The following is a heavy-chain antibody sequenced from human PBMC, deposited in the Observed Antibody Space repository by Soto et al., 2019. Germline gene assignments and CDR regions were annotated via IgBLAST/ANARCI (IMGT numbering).Heavy chain of an antibody. Sequence: EVQLVESGVGLFKTGGSLRLSCAASGFTFSSYSMNWVRKATGKGLEWDSSISSTSSHIYYEDSVKGQFTISRDNAKNSLYLQMNSLRAEDTAVYYCARAQVVVIPAAAFYFDSWGQVTLLTVSS. J-gene: IGHJ4*02. CDR2: ISSTSSHI. D-gene: IGHD2-2*01. V-gene: IGHV3-21*01. CDR1: GFTFSSYS. CDR3: ARAQVVVIPAAAFYFDS.